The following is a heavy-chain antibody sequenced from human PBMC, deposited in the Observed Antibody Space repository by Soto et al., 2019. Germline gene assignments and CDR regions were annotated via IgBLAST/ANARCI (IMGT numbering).Heavy chain of an antibody. D-gene: IGHD3-10*01. Sequence: DVQLLESGGGLVQWGGSLRLSCVTSGFTFSTYGMTWVRQAPGKGLEWVSYGGSGGSRYYAESVKGHFTISRDNSKNTLSLEMNSLRAEDTATYYCVKFRGRAYPYYYMDVWGKGTTVTVSS. CDR3: VKFRGRAYPYYYMDV. J-gene: IGHJ6*03. CDR2: YGGSGGSR. V-gene: IGHV3-23*01. CDR1: GFTFSTYG.